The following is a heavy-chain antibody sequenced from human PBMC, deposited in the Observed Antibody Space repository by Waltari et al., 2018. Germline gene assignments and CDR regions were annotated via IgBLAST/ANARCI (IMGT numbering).Heavy chain of an antibody. CDR1: GGPFTDYS. J-gene: IGHJ5*02. CDR2: ISHSGST. D-gene: IGHD1-26*01. CDR3: ARTWGYSPPLGWFDP. Sequence: QVQLHQWGAGLLKPSETLSLTCAVSGGPFTDYSWSWIRQSPDKGLEWIGEISHSGSTNYNPCLKSRVTKSVDTIKKQFSLKLTSVTAADTAVYFCARTWGYSPPLGWFDPWGRGTRVTVSS. V-gene: IGHV4-34*01.